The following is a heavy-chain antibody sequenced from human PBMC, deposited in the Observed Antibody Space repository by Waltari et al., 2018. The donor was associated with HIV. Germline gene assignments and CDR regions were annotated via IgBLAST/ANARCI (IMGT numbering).Heavy chain of an antibody. D-gene: IGHD4-17*01. Sequence: QVQLQQWGAGLLKPSETLSLTCAVYGGSFSGYYWSWIRQPPGKGLEWIGEINHSGSTNDNPSLKSRVTISVDTSKNQFSLKLSSVTAADTAVYYCARASDGANPAYVDYWGQGTLVTVSS. CDR3: ARASDGANPAYVDY. CDR1: GGSFSGYY. J-gene: IGHJ4*02. V-gene: IGHV4-34*01. CDR2: INHSGST.